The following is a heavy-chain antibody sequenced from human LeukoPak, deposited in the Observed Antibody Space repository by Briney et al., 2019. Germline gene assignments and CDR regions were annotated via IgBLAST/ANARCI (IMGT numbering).Heavy chain of an antibody. CDR3: AGSYLWGSYRYFDY. D-gene: IGHD3-16*02. Sequence: PGGSLRLSCAASGFTFSSYGMHWVRQAPGKGLEWVSVIYSGGSTYYADSVKGRFTISRDNSKNTLYLQMNSLRAEDTAVYYCAGSYLWGSYRYFDYWGQGTLVTVSS. J-gene: IGHJ4*02. V-gene: IGHV3-NL1*01. CDR1: GFTFSSYG. CDR2: IYSGGST.